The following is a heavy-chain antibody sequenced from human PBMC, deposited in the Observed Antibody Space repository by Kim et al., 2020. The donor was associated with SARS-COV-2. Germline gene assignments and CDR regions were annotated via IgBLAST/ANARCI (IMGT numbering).Heavy chain of an antibody. J-gene: IGHJ4*02. Sequence: SETLSLTCTVSGGSISSGGYYWSWIRQHPGKGLEWIGYIYYSGSTYYNPSLKSRVTISVDTSKNQFSLKLSSVTAADTAVYYCARERGEVSSTSWLDYWGQGTLVTVSS. CDR1: GGSISSGGYY. V-gene: IGHV4-31*03. CDR3: ARERGEVSSTSWLDY. D-gene: IGHD2-2*01. CDR2: IYYSGST.